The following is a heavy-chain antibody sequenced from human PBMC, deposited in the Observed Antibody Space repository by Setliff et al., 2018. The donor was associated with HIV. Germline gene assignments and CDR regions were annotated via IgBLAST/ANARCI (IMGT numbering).Heavy chain of an antibody. CDR2: IYYSGTT. V-gene: IGHV4-39*01. CDR1: GGSISSIAYY. D-gene: IGHD2-21*01. Sequence: SETLSLTCSVSGGSISSIAYYWGWIRQPPGKGLEWIGNIYYSGTTYYNPSLKSRVTISVDTSKNQYSVRLSSVTAADTAFYYCARMWRWSGPESYYFDSWGRGTLVTAPQ. CDR3: ARMWRWSGPESYYFDS. J-gene: IGHJ4*02.